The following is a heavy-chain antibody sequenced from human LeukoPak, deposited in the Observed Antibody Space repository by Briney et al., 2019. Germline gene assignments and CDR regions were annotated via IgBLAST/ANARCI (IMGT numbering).Heavy chain of an antibody. CDR2: IYPGDSDT. J-gene: IGHJ3*02. V-gene: IGHV5-51*01. CDR1: GYSFTTYW. CDR3: ARRVPAAEVFDI. D-gene: IGHD2-2*01. Sequence: RESLKISCKGSGYSFTTYWIGWVRQMPGKGLEWMGIIYPGDSDTRCSSSFQGQVTISADKSISTAYLQWSSLKASDAAIYYCARRVPAAEVFDIWGQGTMVTMSS.